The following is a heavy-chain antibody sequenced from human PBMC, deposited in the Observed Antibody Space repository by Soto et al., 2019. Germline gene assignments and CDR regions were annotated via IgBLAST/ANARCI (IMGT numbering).Heavy chain of an antibody. V-gene: IGHV1-8*01. CDR3: AGGGGVLSAYIWFPP. D-gene: IGHD1-1*01. Sequence: QVQLVQSGAEVKKPGASVKVSCKASGFTFTSYDISWVRQAPGQGLEWMGWMNPNAGSTGYALKFQGRVTMSRNISITTAYRGLRGLRSEETAVYYWAGGGGVLSAYIWFPPGGQGTLVTVSS. J-gene: IGHJ5*02. CDR1: GFTFTSYD. CDR2: MNPNAGST.